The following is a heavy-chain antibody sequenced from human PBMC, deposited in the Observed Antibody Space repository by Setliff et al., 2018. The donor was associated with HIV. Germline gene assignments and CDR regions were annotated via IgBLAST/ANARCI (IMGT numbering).Heavy chain of an antibody. J-gene: IGHJ4*02. D-gene: IGHD6-13*01. V-gene: IGHV3-21*01. Sequence: PGGSLRLSCAVSGFSFSNYNMNWVRQAPGKGLEWISSISRDSRYIYYADSVKGRFTISRDNAKSTLYLQMNSLRAEDTAVYYCARGVASAGTDYWGQGTLVTVSS. CDR2: ISRDSRYI. CDR1: GFSFSNYN. CDR3: ARGVASAGTDY.